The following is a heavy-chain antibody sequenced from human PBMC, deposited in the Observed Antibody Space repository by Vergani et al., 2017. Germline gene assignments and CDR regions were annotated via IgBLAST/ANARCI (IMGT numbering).Heavy chain of an antibody. Sequence: EVQLVESGGGLVQPGGSLRLSCAASGFTFSSYWMSWVRQAPGKGLEWVANIKQDGSEKYYVDSVKGRFTISRDNAKNSLYLQMNSLRAEDTAVYYCATMSGRIQLWFSYWGQGTLVTVSS. J-gene: IGHJ4*02. V-gene: IGHV3-7*03. CDR2: IKQDGSEK. CDR3: ATMSGRIQLWFSY. CDR1: GFTFSSYW. D-gene: IGHD5-18*01.